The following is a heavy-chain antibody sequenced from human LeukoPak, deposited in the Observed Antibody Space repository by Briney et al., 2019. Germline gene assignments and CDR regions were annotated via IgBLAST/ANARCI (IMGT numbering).Heavy chain of an antibody. J-gene: IGHJ6*02. CDR2: ISWNSGSI. CDR1: GFTFSSYS. V-gene: IGHV3-9*01. CDR3: AKDTRAGSPGYYFYTLEV. Sequence: GGSLRLSCAASGFTFSSYSMNWVRQTPGKGLEWVSGISWNSGSIAYADSVKGRFTISRDNAKNSLYLQMSSLRPEDTALYFCAKDTRAGSPGYYFYTLEVWGQGTTVTVSS. D-gene: IGHD3-10*01.